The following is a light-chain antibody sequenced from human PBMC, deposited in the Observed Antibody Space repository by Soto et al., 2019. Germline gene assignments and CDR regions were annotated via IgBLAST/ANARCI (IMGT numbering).Light chain of an antibody. V-gene: IGKV3-20*01. CDR1: QSVTHNH. CDR3: QQYAASPYT. CDR2: VAS. Sequence: EIVLTQSPGTLSLSPGERATLSCRASQSVTHNHLAWYQQKRGQAPRLFIYVASARATGLPGRFSGSGSGTDFTLTISRLEPEDFAVYYCQQYAASPYTFGQGTKLEI. J-gene: IGKJ2*01.